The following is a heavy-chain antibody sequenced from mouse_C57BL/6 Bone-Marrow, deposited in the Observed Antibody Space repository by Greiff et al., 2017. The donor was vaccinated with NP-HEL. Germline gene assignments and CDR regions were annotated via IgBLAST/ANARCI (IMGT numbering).Heavy chain of an antibody. CDR2: IYPRSGNT. V-gene: IGHV1-81*01. D-gene: IGHD2-3*01. Sequence: VQLQQSGAELARPGASVKLSCKASGYTFTSYGISWVKQRTGQGLEWIGEIYPRSGNTYYNEKFKGKATLTADKSSSTAYMELRSLTSEESAVYFGAREYDGYCVDWYFDVGGTGTTGTVSS. CDR3: AREYDGYCVDWYFDV. CDR1: GYTFTSYG. J-gene: IGHJ1*03.